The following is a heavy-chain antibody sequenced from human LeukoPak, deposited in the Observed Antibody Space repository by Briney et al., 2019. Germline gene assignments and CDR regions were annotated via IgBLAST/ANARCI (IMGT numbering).Heavy chain of an antibody. J-gene: IGHJ3*02. V-gene: IGHV4-39*01. CDR1: GGSISSSSYY. Sequence: PSETLSLTCTVSGGSISSSSYYWGWIRQPPGKGLEWIGSIYYSGSTYYNPSLKSRVTISVDTSKNQFSLKLSSVTAADTAVYYCARPSYYDSSGLGGAFDIWGQGTMVTVSS. D-gene: IGHD3-22*01. CDR3: ARPSYYDSSGLGGAFDI. CDR2: IYYSGST.